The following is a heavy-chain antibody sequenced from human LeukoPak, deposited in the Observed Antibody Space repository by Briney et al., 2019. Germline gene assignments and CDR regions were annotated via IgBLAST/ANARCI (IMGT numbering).Heavy chain of an antibody. CDR2: INPNSSDT. CDR3: ARHCSSTTCSDY. CDR1: GYTFTSYY. Sequence: VASVKLSCKASGYTFTSYYMHWVRQAPGQGLEWMGWINPNSSDTNYAQKFQGRFTITRDTANSTVYMELSRLRADDTAVYYFARHCSSTTCSDYWGQGTLVTVSS. J-gene: IGHJ4*02. D-gene: IGHD2-2*01. V-gene: IGHV1-2*02.